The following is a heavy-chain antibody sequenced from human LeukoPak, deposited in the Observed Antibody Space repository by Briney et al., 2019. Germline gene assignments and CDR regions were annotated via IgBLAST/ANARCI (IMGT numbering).Heavy chain of an antibody. V-gene: IGHV3-23*01. Sequence: PGGSLRLSCAASGFTFSSYAMSWVRQAPGKGLEWVSAISGSGGSTYYADSVKGRFTISRDNSKNTLYLQMNSLRAEDTAVYYCAKTPYYYDSSGYQEPFDYWGQGTLVTVSS. D-gene: IGHD3-22*01. CDR1: GFTFSSYA. CDR2: ISGSGGST. CDR3: AKTPYYYDSSGYQEPFDY. J-gene: IGHJ4*02.